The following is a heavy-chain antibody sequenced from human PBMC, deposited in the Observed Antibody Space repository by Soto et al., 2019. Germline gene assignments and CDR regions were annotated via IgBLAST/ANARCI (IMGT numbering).Heavy chain of an antibody. Sequence: EVQLLESGGGLVQPGGSLRLSCAASGFTFSSYAMSWVRQAPGKGLEWVSAISGSGGSTYYADSVKGRFTISRDNSKNTLYLQMNSLRAEDTAVYYCAKSPYCSGGSCYSGLDYWGQGTLVTVSS. CDR3: AKSPYCSGGSCYSGLDY. CDR2: ISGSGGST. V-gene: IGHV3-23*01. J-gene: IGHJ4*02. D-gene: IGHD2-15*01. CDR1: GFTFSSYA.